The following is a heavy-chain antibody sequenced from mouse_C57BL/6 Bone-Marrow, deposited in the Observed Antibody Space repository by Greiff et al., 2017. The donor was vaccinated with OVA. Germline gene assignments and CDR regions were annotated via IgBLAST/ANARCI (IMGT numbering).Heavy chain of an antibody. CDR3: AREYCYGSSYFDG. V-gene: IGHV3-6*01. Sequence: EVKLVESGPGLVKPSQSLSLTCSVTGYSITSGYYWNWIRQFPGNKLEWMGYISYDGSNNYNPSLKNRISITHHTCKNQLFLKLNSVTADDTAKYDSAREYCYGSSYFDGWGKGTTLTVSS. CDR2: ISYDGSN. D-gene: IGHD1-1*01. CDR1: GYSITSGYY. J-gene: IGHJ2*01.